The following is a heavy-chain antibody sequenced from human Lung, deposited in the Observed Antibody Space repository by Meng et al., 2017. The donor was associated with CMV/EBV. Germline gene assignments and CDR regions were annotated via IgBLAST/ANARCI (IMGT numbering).Heavy chain of an antibody. CDR3: ARVLAEREDYYYGMDV. V-gene: IGHV3-30*04. Sequence: SCAASGFTFNTYGVHWVRQAPGKGLEWVAVISSDGSKKYYADSVKGRFTISRDNSKNTLYLQMNSLRPEDTAVYFCARVLAEREDYYYGMDVWGQG. J-gene: IGHJ6*01. CDR1: GFTFNTYG. D-gene: IGHD1-26*01. CDR2: ISSDGSKK.